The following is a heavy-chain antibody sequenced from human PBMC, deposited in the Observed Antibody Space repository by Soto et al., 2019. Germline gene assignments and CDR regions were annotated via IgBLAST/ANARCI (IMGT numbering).Heavy chain of an antibody. V-gene: IGHV1-2*02. CDR3: ARDLGSGYDYYYYGMDV. CDR2: INPNSGGT. CDR1: GYTFTSYY. J-gene: IGHJ6*02. Sequence: ASVKVSCKASGYTFTSYYMHWVRQAPGQGLEWMGWINPNSGGTNYAQKFQGRVTMTRDTSISTAYMELSRLRSDDTAVYYCARDLGSGYDYYYYGMDVWGQGTTVTVSS. D-gene: IGHD5-12*01.